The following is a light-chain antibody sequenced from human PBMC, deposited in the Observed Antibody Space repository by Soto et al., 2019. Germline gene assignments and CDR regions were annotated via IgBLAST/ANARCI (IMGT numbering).Light chain of an antibody. CDR3: QQYFDRRLT. V-gene: IGKV3-15*01. CDR2: GAS. J-gene: IGKJ4*01. CDR1: QSVSDN. Sequence: EIMMTQSPATLSVSPGERATLSCRASQSVSDNIAWYQQKPGQAPRLLIYGASTRATGIPARFSGSGAGTEFTLTVSSLQSEDFAVYFCQQYFDRRLTFGGGTRWIS.